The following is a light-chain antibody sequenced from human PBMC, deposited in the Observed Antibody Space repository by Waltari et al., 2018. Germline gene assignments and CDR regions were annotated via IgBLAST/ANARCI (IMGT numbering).Light chain of an antibody. V-gene: IGKV4-1*01. CDR1: RTVLKSSNNRNH. Sequence: DHGVAQSPDSLAVSVGEGAAVDCRSSRTVLKSSNNRNHLAWYQQKAGQPPKLLIYWASSRQSGVPDRYSGSATGTDFTLTISSLQAEDVAVYVCQQFHSPPPHTFGQGTKQEIK. CDR2: WAS. CDR3: QQFHSPPPHT. J-gene: IGKJ2*01.